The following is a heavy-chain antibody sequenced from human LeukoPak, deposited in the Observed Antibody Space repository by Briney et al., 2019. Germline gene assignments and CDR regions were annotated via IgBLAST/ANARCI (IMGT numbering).Heavy chain of an antibody. CDR2: IYYSGST. Sequence: PSETLSLTCTVSGGSISSYYWSWIRQPPGKGQEWIGYIYYSGSTNYNPSLKSRVTISVDTSKNQFSLKLSSVTAADTAVYYCAKHYGSGGYYLDYWGQGTLVTVSS. V-gene: IGHV4-59*01. CDR3: AKHYGSGGYYLDY. D-gene: IGHD3-10*01. CDR1: GGSISSYY. J-gene: IGHJ4*02.